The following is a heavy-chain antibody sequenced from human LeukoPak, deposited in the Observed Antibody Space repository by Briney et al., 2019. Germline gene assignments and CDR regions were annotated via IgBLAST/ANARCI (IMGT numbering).Heavy chain of an antibody. V-gene: IGHV3-23*01. CDR2: ISDSGDYT. Sequence: GGSLRLSCAASGFTFSAYAMSWVRQAPGKGLEWVSIISDSGDYTNNADSVKGRFTISRDNSKNTLYLQMNSLRVEDTAVYYCARRGNSFEFDYWGQGTLVTVSS. D-gene: IGHD5-18*01. CDR3: ARRGNSFEFDY. J-gene: IGHJ4*02. CDR1: GFTFSAYA.